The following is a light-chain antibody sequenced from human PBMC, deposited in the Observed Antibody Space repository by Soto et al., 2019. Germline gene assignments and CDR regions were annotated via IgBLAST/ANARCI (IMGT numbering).Light chain of an antibody. CDR2: GAS. CDR1: QSVASNN. CDR3: QQYGSSPRT. V-gene: IGKV3-20*01. Sequence: IVLTQSPGTLSLSPGERATLSCRASQSVASNNLAWYQQIPGQSPRILIYGASSRATGIPDRFSGSGSGTDFTLTISRLEPEDFAVYYCQQYGSSPRTFGQGTKVDIK. J-gene: IGKJ1*01.